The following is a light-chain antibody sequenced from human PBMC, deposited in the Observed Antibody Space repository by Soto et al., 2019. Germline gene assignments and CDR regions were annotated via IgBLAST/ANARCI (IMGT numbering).Light chain of an antibody. CDR1: QSVSSGY. CDR3: QQYGSSRA. Sequence: EIVLTKSPGTLSLSPGERATVSCRASQSVSSGYLAWYQQKPGQAPRLLIYGASSRATGIPDRFSGSGSGTDFTLTISRLEPEDFAVYYCQQYGSSRAFGQGTKVEIK. CDR2: GAS. J-gene: IGKJ1*01. V-gene: IGKV3-20*01.